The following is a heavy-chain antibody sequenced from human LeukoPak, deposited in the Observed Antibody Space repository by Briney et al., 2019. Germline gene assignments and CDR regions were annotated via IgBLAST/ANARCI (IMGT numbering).Heavy chain of an antibody. Sequence: GGSLRLSCSGSGLSVSTNYMIWVRQAPGKGLEWVSVIYSGRTTYYADSVKGRFFISRDDSRNTLDLQMIRLRAEDTAVYYCAKDVYDSSGRTVFDYWAREPWSPSPQ. J-gene: IGHJ4*02. D-gene: IGHD3-22*01. CDR1: GLSVSTNY. CDR2: IYSGRTT. V-gene: IGHV3-66*01. CDR3: AKDVYDSSGRTVFDY.